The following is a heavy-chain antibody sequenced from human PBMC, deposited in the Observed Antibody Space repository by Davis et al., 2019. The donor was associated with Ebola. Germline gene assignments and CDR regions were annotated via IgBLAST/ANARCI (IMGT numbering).Heavy chain of an antibody. J-gene: IGHJ4*02. CDR1: GYTFTSYG. CDR3: ARGSCSGGSCYSPDY. D-gene: IGHD2-15*01. Sequence: AASVKVSCKASGYTFTSYGISWVRQAPGQGLEWMGWISAYNGNTNYAQKLQGRVTMTTDTSTSTAYMELRSLRSDDTAVYYCARGSCSGGSCYSPDYWGQGTLVTVSS. CDR2: ISAYNGNT. V-gene: IGHV1-18*01.